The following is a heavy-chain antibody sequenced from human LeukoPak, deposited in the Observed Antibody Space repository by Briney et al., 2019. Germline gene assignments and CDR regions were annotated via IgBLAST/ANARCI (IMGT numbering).Heavy chain of an antibody. CDR3: AKRLGGSGSYYSPPFDY. Sequence: GGSLRLSCAASGFTFSDYYMSWVRQAPGKGLEWVSAISGSGGSTYYADSAKGRFTISRDNSKITLYLQMNSLRAEDTAVYYCAKRLGGSGSYYSPPFDYWGQGTLVTVSS. V-gene: IGHV3-23*01. J-gene: IGHJ4*02. CDR2: ISGSGGST. CDR1: GFTFSDYY. D-gene: IGHD3-10*01.